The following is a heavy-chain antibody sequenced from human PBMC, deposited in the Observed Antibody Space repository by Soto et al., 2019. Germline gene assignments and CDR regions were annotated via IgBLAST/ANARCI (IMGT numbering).Heavy chain of an antibody. D-gene: IGHD5-12*01. J-gene: IGHJ5*02. CDR1: GFTFSSYG. Sequence: GGSLRLSCAASGFTFSSYGMHWVRQAPGKGLEWVAVISYDGSNKYYADSVKGRFTISRDNSKNTLYLQMNSLRAEDTAVYYCAKDFGYSGYDNWFDPWGQGTLVTVSS. V-gene: IGHV3-30*18. CDR2: ISYDGSNK. CDR3: AKDFGYSGYDNWFDP.